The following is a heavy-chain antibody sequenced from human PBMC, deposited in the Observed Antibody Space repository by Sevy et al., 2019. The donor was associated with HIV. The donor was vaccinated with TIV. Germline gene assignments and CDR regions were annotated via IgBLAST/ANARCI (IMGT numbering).Heavy chain of an antibody. V-gene: IGHV3-23*01. CDR1: GFTFSSYA. Sequence: GESLKISCAASGFTFSSYAMSWVRQAPGKGLEWVSAISGSGGSTYYADSVKGRFTISRDNSKNTLYLQMNSLRAEDTAVYYCAKGMYSGSYRYYYGMDVWGQGTTVTVSS. CDR3: AKGMYSGSYRYYYGMDV. CDR2: ISGSGGST. D-gene: IGHD1-26*01. J-gene: IGHJ6*02.